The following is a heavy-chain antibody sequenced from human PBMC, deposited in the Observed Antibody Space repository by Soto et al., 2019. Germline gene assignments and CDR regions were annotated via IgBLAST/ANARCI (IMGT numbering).Heavy chain of an antibody. D-gene: IGHD3-22*01. V-gene: IGHV1-69*06. CDR3: ASSRTPYYYQSSPYWPDKELDI. CDR2: IIPIFDSS. Sequence: SVKVSCKASGDTFSSHALSWVRQAPGQGLEWMGRIIPIFDSSTYAQKFQGRVTISSYKSTKTGHMEVSSLTSKDTDVYYCASSRTPYYYQSSPYWPDKELDIWGQGTLVTVSS. CDR1: GDTFSSHA. J-gene: IGHJ4*02.